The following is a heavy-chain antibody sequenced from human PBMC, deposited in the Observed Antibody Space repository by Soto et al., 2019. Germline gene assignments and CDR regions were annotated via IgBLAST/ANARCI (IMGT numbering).Heavy chain of an antibody. Sequence: EVQLVESGGGLVQPGGSLRLSCAASGFTFSSYWMHWVRQAPGKGLVWVSRINIDGSSTSYADSVKGRFTISRDNAMNTLYLQMDSRRAEDTAVYYCAGELALITPDGSGTYAAWGYYYGLDVWGQGTTVTVSS. CDR2: INIDGSST. D-gene: IGHD3-10*01. V-gene: IGHV3-74*01. CDR1: GFTFSSYW. J-gene: IGHJ6*02. CDR3: AGELALITPDGSGTYAAWGYYYGLDV.